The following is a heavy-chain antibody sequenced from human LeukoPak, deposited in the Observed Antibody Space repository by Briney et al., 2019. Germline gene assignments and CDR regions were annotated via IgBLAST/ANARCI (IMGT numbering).Heavy chain of an antibody. CDR1: GFTFSSCG. CDR3: ARERGDYGSAFDI. CDR2: IRYDGSSK. V-gene: IGHV3-30*02. Sequence: GGSLRLSCAASGFTFSSCGMHWVRQAPGKGLDWVAFIRYDGSSKYYADSVKGRFTISRDNYQNTLYLQMNSLRAEDTALYYCARERGDYGSAFDIWGQGTMVTVSS. D-gene: IGHD3-10*01. J-gene: IGHJ3*02.